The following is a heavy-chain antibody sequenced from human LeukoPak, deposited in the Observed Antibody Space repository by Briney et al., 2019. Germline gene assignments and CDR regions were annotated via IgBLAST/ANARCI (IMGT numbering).Heavy chain of an antibody. CDR2: IYYSGST. CDR3: ARTRYYYNSRSYGAPYYFDY. V-gene: IGHV4-39*01. CDR1: GGSISSSSYY. Sequence: SETLSLTCTVSGGSISSSSYYWGWIRQPPGKGLEWIVSIYYSGSTYYNPSLKSRVTISVDTSKNQFSLKLSSVTAADTAVYYCARTRYYYNSRSYGAPYYFDYWGQGTLVTVSS. J-gene: IGHJ4*02. D-gene: IGHD3-10*01.